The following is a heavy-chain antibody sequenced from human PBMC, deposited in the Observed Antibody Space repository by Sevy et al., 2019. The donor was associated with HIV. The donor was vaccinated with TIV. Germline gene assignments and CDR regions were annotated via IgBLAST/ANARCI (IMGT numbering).Heavy chain of an antibody. J-gene: IGHJ4*02. V-gene: IGHV3-11*01. Sequence: GGSLRLSCAASGLNVSDYFMSWIRRAPGKRPEWVSYISSSGTIIYYADSVKGRFTISRDNAKNSLYLQMNSLRAEDTAFYYCARDLASGSFFSLYFDYWGQGTLVTVSS. CDR2: ISSSGTII. D-gene: IGHD3-10*01. CDR3: ARDLASGSFFSLYFDY. CDR1: GLNVSDYF.